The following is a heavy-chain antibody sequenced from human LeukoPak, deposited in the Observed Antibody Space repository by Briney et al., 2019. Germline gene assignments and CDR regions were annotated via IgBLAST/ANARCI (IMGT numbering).Heavy chain of an antibody. CDR3: ARPLNYYDSSGSYIGAFDI. CDR2: INPNSGGT. J-gene: IGHJ3*02. Sequence: GASVKVSCKASGYTFSDYSMHWVRHAPGQGLEWLGWINPNSGGTNYAQKFQGRVTMTRDTPISTAYMELSRLRSDDTAVYYCARPLNYYDSSGSYIGAFDIWGQGTMVTVSS. V-gene: IGHV1-2*02. D-gene: IGHD3-22*01. CDR1: GYTFSDYS.